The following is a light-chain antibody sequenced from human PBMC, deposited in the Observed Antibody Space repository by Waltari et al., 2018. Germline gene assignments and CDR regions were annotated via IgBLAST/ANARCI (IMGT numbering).Light chain of an antibody. CDR2: NVS. J-gene: IGLJ2*01. CDR1: SSYLGAFDL. V-gene: IGLV2-14*03. CDR3: SSFTTGSTGL. Sequence: QSALPQPASVSGSPGQSITISCTGSSSYLGAFDLVSWYQQHPGRAPRLISRNVSERPSGVPHRFSVSKSGNTASLTISSLRSEDESLYFCSSFTTGSTGLFGGGTKLTVL.